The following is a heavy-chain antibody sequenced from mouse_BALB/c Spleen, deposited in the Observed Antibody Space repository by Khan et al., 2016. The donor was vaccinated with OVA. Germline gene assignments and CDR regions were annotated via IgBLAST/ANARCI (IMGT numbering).Heavy chain of an antibody. Sequence: QIQLVQSGAELARPGASVKMSCKASGYTFTSYTIHWIKPRPGQGLEWIGYINPSNGYTNYNQKFKDKATLTADKSSTTAYMELSSLTSDDFALYNCVRDGAYHRNDGWFAYWGQGTLVTVSA. CDR1: GYTFTSYT. CDR2: INPSNGYT. J-gene: IGHJ3*01. V-gene: IGHV1-4*01. CDR3: VRDGAYHRNDGWFAY. D-gene: IGHD2-14*01.